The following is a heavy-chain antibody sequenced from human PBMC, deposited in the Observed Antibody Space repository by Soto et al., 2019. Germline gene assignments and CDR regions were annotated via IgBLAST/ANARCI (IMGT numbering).Heavy chain of an antibody. CDR1: GCTFSTSS. CDR2: IIPIFSKT. CDR3: ARDVVRSTGGDS. D-gene: IGHD7-27*01. V-gene: IGHV1-69*01. J-gene: IGHJ4*02. Sequence: QVQLVQSGAQVKEPGTSVTVSCRASGCTFSTSSFVWVRQGPGQGLEWMGGIIPIFSKTNVAPKFQDRITFTADESTRTAYMELSSLRSEDTAIYYCARDVVRSTGGDSWGQGTLVTVSS.